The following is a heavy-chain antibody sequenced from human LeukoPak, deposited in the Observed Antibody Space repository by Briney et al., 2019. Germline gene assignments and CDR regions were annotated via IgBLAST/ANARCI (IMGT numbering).Heavy chain of an antibody. CDR1: GFTVSSNY. CDR2: ISSGGST. D-gene: IGHD1-26*01. J-gene: IGHJ4*02. CDR3: ARGKEAVGSGSLDY. Sequence: GGSLRLSCAASGFTVSSNYMSWVRQAPGQGLEWVSVISSGGSTYYPDSATGRFTISQDNCKNTLYLQINSLRAADTAAYYCARGKEAVGSGSLDYWGQGTLVTVSS. V-gene: IGHV3-53*01.